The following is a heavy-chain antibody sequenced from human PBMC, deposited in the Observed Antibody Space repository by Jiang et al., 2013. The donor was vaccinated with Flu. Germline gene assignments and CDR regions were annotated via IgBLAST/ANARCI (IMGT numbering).Heavy chain of an antibody. Sequence: GLVKPGGSLRLSCAASGFTFSSYSMNWVRQAPGRGWSGSHPLVVVVVTYTTQTQSKGRFTISRDNAKNSLFLQMNSLRAEDTAVYYCARASFWTYCTNGVCYFDYWGQGTLVTVSS. J-gene: IGHJ4*02. V-gene: IGHV3-21*01. CDR3: ARASFWTYCTNGVCYFDY. CDR1: GFTFSSYS. CDR2: LVVVVVT. D-gene: IGHD2-8*01.